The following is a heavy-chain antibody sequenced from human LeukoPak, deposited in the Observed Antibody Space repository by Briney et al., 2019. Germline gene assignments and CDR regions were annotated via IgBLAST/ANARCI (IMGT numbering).Heavy chain of an antibody. CDR3: ARETEDDSIFGVVFGPLDY. CDR2: ILPIIHIP. Sequence: SVKVSCKASGGTFGTYTISWVRQAPGQGLEWMGRILPIIHIPDYAQKFQDRVTITADTSTNTAYMELGGLRSEDTAVYYCARETEDDSIFGVVFGPLDYWGQGTLVTVSS. CDR1: GGTFGTYT. J-gene: IGHJ4*02. V-gene: IGHV1-69*04. D-gene: IGHD3-3*01.